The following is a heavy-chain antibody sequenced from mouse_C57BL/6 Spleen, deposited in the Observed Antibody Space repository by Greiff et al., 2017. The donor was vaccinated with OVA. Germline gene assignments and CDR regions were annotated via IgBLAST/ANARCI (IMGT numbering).Heavy chain of an antibody. J-gene: IGHJ3*01. CDR2: INPYNGGT. D-gene: IGHD2-4*01. CDR3: ARAYYDYDVRAWFAD. CDR1: GHTFTDYY. V-gene: IGHV1-19*01. Sequence: VQLQQSGPVLVKPGASVKMSCKASGHTFTDYYMNWVKQSHGKSLEWIGVINPYNGGTSYNQKFKGKATLTVDKSSSTAYMELNSLTSEDSAVYYCARAYYDYDVRAWFADWGQGTLVTVSA.